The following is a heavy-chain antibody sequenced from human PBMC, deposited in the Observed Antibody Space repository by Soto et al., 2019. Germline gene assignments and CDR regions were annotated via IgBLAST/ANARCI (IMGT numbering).Heavy chain of an antibody. Sequence: QVQLQESGPGLVKPSETLSLTCTVSGGSIRSYYWSWIRRAPGKGLEWIGHISDSGTTNHNPSLKSRVTISVDTSKNQLSLRLSSVTAADTAVYYCARDYYYDSRGYPGAYYYGMDVWGQGTTVTVSS. CDR3: ARDYYYDSRGYPGAYYYGMDV. CDR2: ISDSGTT. CDR1: GGSIRSYY. D-gene: IGHD3-22*01. J-gene: IGHJ6*02. V-gene: IGHV4-59*01.